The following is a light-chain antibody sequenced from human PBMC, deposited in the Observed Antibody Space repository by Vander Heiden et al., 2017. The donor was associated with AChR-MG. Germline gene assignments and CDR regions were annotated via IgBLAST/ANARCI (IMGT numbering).Light chain of an antibody. J-gene: IGKJ5*01. CDR3: QQYDSTHSIT. Sequence: DIVMTQSPDSLAVSLGERATINCKSSQSVLYSSNNKNYLAWYQQKPGQPPKLLIYWASTRESGVPDRFSGSGSGTDFTLTISSRQAEDVAVYYCQQYDSTHSITFGQGTRLEIK. V-gene: IGKV4-1*01. CDR2: WAS. CDR1: QSVLYSSNNKNY.